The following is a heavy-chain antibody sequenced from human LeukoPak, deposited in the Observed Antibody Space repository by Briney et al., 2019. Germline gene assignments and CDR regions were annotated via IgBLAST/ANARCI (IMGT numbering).Heavy chain of an antibody. D-gene: IGHD2-2*01. CDR1: GFTFDDYA. CDR3: AKSSDRVVPAAFFDY. J-gene: IGHJ4*02. CDR2: ISWNSGSI. V-gene: IGHV3-9*03. Sequence: GGSLRLSCAASGFTFDDYAMHWVRQAPGKGLEWVSGISWNSGSIGYADSVKGRFTISRDNAKNSLYLQMNSLRAEDMALYYCAKSSDRVVPAAFFDYWGQGTLVTVSS.